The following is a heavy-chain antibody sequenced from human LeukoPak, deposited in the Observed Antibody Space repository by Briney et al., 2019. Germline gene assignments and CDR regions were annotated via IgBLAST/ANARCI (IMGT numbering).Heavy chain of an antibody. Sequence: PSQTLSLTCTVSGGSISSGSYYWSWIRQPAGKGLEWIGRIYTSGSTNYNPSLKSRVTISVDTSKNQFSLKLSSVTAADTAVNYCARDTSHAGDANWFDPWGQGTLVTVSS. V-gene: IGHV4-61*02. J-gene: IGHJ5*02. D-gene: IGHD3-10*01. CDR2: IYTSGST. CDR3: ARDTSHAGDANWFDP. CDR1: GGSISSGSYY.